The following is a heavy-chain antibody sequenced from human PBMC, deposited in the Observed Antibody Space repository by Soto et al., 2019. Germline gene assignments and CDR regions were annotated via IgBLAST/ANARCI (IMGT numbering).Heavy chain of an antibody. CDR2: MYSSGYT. D-gene: IGHD2-15*01. Sequence: SETLSLTCTVSGDSFSRYKWSWIRQPPGKGLEYIGYMYSSGYTDYNPSLKSRVTMSLDTSKNQYSLKLTSATAADTAVYYCASEWSAFEYWGQGTLVTVSS. V-gene: IGHV4-59*01. CDR3: ASEWSAFEY. J-gene: IGHJ4*02. CDR1: GDSFSRYK.